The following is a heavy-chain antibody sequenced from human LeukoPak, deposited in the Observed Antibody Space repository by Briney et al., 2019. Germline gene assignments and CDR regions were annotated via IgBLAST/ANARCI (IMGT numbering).Heavy chain of an antibody. D-gene: IGHD1-26*01. J-gene: IGHJ4*02. CDR1: GYTFTRHG. V-gene: IGHV1-18*01. CDR3: ARGANLRSYSPLGY. CDR2: ISTYNGNT. Sequence: AASVKVSRKASGYTFTRHGNSWVRQDPGQRLEWMGWISTYNGNTNYAQKLQGRVTMTTDTSTSTAYMELRSLRSDDTAVYYCARGANLRSYSPLGYWGKGTLVTVSS.